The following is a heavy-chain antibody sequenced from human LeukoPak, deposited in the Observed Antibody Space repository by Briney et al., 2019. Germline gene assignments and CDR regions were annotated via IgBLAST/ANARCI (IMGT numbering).Heavy chain of an antibody. CDR3: ARAEGSGSSFDY. CDR1: GFPFRSFS. V-gene: IGHV3-21*01. CDR2: ISSSSTYI. J-gene: IGHJ4*02. Sequence: TGGSLRLSCVASGFPFRSFSMNWVRQAPGKGLEWVSSISSSSTYIYYADSVKGRFTISRDSAKNSLYLQTNSLRVEDTAVYYCARAEGSGSSFDYWGQGTLVTVSS. D-gene: IGHD3-10*01.